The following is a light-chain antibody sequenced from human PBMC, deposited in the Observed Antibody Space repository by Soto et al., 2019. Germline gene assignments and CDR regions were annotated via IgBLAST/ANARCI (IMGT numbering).Light chain of an antibody. CDR1: QSVGSN. CDR2: DAS. CDR3: QQYDTWPLT. J-gene: IGKJ4*01. Sequence: EIVMTQSPATLSVSPGERVTLSCRARQSVGSNLAWYQQTPGQAPRVVIYDASTRATVIPARFSGSGSGTEFTLTISSLQSEDFAVYDCQQYDTWPLTFGGGTKVEIK. V-gene: IGKV3-15*01.